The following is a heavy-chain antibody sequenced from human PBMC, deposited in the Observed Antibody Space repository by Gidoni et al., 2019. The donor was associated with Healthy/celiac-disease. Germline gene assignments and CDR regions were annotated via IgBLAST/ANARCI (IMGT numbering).Heavy chain of an antibody. V-gene: IGHV1-69*06. CDR3: AREVEGSSWPNYYMDV. D-gene: IGHD6-13*01. J-gene: IGHJ6*03. CDR2: IIPIFGTA. CDR1: GGTFSSYA. Sequence: QVQLVQSGAEVKKPGSSVKVSCKASGGTFSSYAISWVRQPPGQGLEWMGGIIPIFGTANYAQKFQGRVTITADKSTSTAYMELSSLRSEDTAVYYCAREVEGSSWPNYYMDVWGKGTTVTVSS.